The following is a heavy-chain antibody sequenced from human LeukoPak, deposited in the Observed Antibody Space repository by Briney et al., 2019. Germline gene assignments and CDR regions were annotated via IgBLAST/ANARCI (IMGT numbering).Heavy chain of an antibody. V-gene: IGHV3-23*01. Sequence: GSLRLSSAASGFNFITAAMTWVRQAPGKGLEWVSTLSPSGADTYYADSVKGRFTISRDISKNTLYLQMNSLRAEDTAVYYCARRAYNWGAFDIWGQGTMVTVSS. CDR1: GFNFITAA. J-gene: IGHJ3*02. D-gene: IGHD5-24*01. CDR2: LSPSGADT. CDR3: ARRAYNWGAFDI.